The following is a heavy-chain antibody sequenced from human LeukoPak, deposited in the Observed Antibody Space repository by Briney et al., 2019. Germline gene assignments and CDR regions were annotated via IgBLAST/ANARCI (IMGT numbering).Heavy chain of an antibody. CDR2: IIPIFGTA. Sequence: ASVKGSCKASGGTFSSYAISWVRQAPGQGLEWMGGIIPIFGTANYAQKFQGRVTITADESTSTAYMELSSLRSEDTAVYYCASEVEMATGFDYWGQGTLVTVSS. D-gene: IGHD5-24*01. CDR3: ASEVEMATGFDY. CDR1: GGTFSSYA. J-gene: IGHJ4*02. V-gene: IGHV1-69*01.